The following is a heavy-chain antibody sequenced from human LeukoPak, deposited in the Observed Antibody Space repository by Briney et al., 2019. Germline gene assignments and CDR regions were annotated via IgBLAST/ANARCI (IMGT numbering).Heavy chain of an antibody. CDR2: IYYSGST. D-gene: IGHD3-3*01. CDR3: ARGPPYYDFWSVSFDP. V-gene: IGHV4-59*08. J-gene: IGHJ5*02. CDR1: GGSISSYY. Sequence: SQTLSLTCTVSGGSISSYYWSWIRQPPGKGLEWIGYIYYSGSTNYNPSLKSRVTISVDTSKNQFSLKLSSVTAADTAVYYCARGPPYYDFWSVSFDPWGQGTLVTVSS.